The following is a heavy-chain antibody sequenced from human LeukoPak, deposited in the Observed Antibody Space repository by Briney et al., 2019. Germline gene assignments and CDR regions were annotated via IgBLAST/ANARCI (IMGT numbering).Heavy chain of an antibody. CDR2: ISGSGGST. J-gene: IGHJ4*02. CDR1: GFTFRSYA. CDR3: AKDFAVYSTSYYDY. V-gene: IGHV3-23*01. D-gene: IGHD6-13*01. Sequence: GGSLRLSCAASGFTFRSYAMSWVRQAPGKGPEWVSAISGSGGSTYYADSVKGRFTISRDNPKTTLYLQVNSLRAEDTAVYYCAKDFAVYSTSYYDYWGQGALVIVSS.